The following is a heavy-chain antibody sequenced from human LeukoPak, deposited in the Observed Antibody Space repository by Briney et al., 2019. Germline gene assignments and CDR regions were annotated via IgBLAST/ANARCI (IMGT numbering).Heavy chain of an antibody. CDR3: ASSYDFWSGYSGVRYYYGMDV. V-gene: IGHV3-23*01. Sequence: SGGSLRLSCAASGFTFSSYAMSWVRQAPGKGLEWVSAISGSGGSTYYADSVKGRFTISRDNSKNTLYLQMNSLRAEDTAVYYCASSYDFWSGYSGVRYYYGMDVWGQGTTVTVSS. J-gene: IGHJ6*02. D-gene: IGHD3-3*01. CDR1: GFTFSSYA. CDR2: ISGSGGST.